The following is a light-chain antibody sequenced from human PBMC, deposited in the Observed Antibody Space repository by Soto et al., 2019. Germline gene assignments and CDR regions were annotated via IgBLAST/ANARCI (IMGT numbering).Light chain of an antibody. CDR2: DAS. V-gene: IGKV3-20*01. Sequence: EIVLTQSPGTLSLSPGERATLSCRASQSVSSSNLAWYQQKPGQAPRLVMYDASNRATDIPDRFSGSGSGTDFTLTISRLEPEDFAVYYCQQYGDSSPWTFCQVTKVEIK. J-gene: IGKJ1*01. CDR3: QQYGDSSPWT. CDR1: QSVSSSN.